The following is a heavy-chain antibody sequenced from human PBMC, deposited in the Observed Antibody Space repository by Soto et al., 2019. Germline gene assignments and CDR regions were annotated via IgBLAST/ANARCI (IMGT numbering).Heavy chain of an antibody. D-gene: IGHD2-8*02. CDR1: GGSISSYY. J-gene: IGHJ4*02. CDR2: IYYSGIT. Sequence: QVQLQESGPGLVKPSETLSLTCTVSGGSISSYYWSWIRQPPGKGLEWIGYIYYSGITDYNPSHNIRVTISVDTSKSQFSLKLTSVSAADTAVYYCARGGGVYYFDYWGQGTLVTLSS. CDR3: ARGGGVYYFDY. V-gene: IGHV4-59*01.